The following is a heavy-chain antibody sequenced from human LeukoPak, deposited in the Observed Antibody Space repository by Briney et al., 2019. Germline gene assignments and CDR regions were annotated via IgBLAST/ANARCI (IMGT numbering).Heavy chain of an antibody. Sequence: GGSLRLSCVTSAFTFGNYWMSWVRQAPGKGLEWVAKVKEDGSEKNYVDSVKGRLTISRDNAENAVHLEMNNLRAEDTAIYYCTRMYLYESSGYRPSDYWGQGTLVTVSS. J-gene: IGHJ4*02. CDR3: TRMYLYESSGYRPSDY. D-gene: IGHD3-22*01. V-gene: IGHV3-7*01. CDR2: VKEDGSEK. CDR1: AFTFGNYW.